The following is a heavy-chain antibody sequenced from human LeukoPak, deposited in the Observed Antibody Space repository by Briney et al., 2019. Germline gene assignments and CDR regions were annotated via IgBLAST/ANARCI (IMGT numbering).Heavy chain of an antibody. D-gene: IGHD3-22*01. CDR3: AKDMRYDSSGYFDY. V-gene: IGHV3-23*01. J-gene: IGHJ4*02. Sequence: PGGSLRLSCAASGVTFSSYAMSWVRQAPGKGLEWVSAISGTGGRTYFADSVKGRFTISRDNSKNTLYLQMNSLRAEDTVVYYCAKDMRYDSSGYFDYWGQGTLVTVSS. CDR1: GVTFSSYA. CDR2: ISGTGGRT.